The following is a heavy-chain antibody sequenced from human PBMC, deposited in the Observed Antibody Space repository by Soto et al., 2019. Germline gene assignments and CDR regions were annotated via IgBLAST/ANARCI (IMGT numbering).Heavy chain of an antibody. CDR1: GFTFSSYG. Sequence: SLRLSCAASGFTFSSYGMHWVRQAPGKGLEWVAVIWYDGSNKYYADSVKGRFTISRDNSKNTLYLQMNSLRAEDTAVYYCARDLSPDIVATFYGMDVWGQGTTVTVSS. D-gene: IGHD5-12*01. CDR3: ARDLSPDIVATFYGMDV. CDR2: IWYDGSNK. J-gene: IGHJ6*02. V-gene: IGHV3-33*01.